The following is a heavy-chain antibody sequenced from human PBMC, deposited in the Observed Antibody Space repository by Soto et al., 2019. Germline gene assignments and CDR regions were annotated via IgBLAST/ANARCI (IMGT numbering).Heavy chain of an antibody. CDR1: GFTFSSYA. J-gene: IGHJ4*02. D-gene: IGHD3-10*01. CDR2: ISGSGGST. V-gene: IGHV3-23*01. CDR3: APHLWFGELYY. Sequence: EVQLLESGGGLVQPGGSLRLSCAASGFTFSSYAMSWVRQAPGKGLEWVSAISGSGGSTYYADSVKGRFTISRDNSKNTLYLQMNSLRTEDTAVYYCAPHLWFGELYYWGQGTLVTVSS.